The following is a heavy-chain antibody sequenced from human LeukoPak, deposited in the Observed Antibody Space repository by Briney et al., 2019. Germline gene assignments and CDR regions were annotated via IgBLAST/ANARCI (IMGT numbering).Heavy chain of an antibody. D-gene: IGHD2-8*01. CDR3: AKDTSIGRYCTNGVCSPFDY. CDR2: ISDTGATT. CDR1: GFTFSIYS. Sequence: GGSLRLSCAGSGFTFSIYSMSWVRQAPGKGLEWVSAISDTGATTYDADSVKGRFTISRDNSRSTLYIQMNSLRAEDTALYYCAKDTSIGRYCTNGVCSPFDYWGQGTLVTVSS. J-gene: IGHJ4*02. V-gene: IGHV3-23*01.